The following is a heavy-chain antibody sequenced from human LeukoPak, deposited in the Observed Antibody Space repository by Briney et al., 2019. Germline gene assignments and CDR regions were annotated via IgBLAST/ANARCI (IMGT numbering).Heavy chain of an antibody. J-gene: IGHJ4*02. CDR2: INSDGSST. CDR3: ARGYCSSTSCYSFDY. CDR1: GFTFSSYW. D-gene: IGHD2-2*02. V-gene: IGHV3-74*01. Sequence: PGGSLRLSCAASGFTFSSYWMHWVRQAPGKGLVWVSRINSDGSSTSYADSVKGRFTIPRDNAKNTLYLQMNSLRAEDTAVYYCARGYCSSTSCYSFDYWGQGTLVTVSS.